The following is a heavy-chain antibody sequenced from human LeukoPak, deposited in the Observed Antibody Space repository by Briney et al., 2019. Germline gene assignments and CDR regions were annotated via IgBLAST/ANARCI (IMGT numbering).Heavy chain of an antibody. J-gene: IGHJ4*02. CDR3: ARCSSTSCWFDY. CDR1: GFTFSSYA. CDR2: ISSNGGST. D-gene: IGHD2-2*01. V-gene: IGHV3-64*01. Sequence: GGSLRLSCAASGFTFSSYAMHWVRQAPGKGLEYVSAISSNGGSTYYANSVKGRFTISRDNSKNTLYLQMGSLRAEDMAVYYCARCSSTSCWFDYWGQGTLVTVSS.